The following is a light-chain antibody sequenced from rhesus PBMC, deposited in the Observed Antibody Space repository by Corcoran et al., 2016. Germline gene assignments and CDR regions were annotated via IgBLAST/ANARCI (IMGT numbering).Light chain of an antibody. V-gene: IGKV3-42*03. J-gene: IGKJ3*01. CDR2: GTS. CDR3: LQSGSWPFT. Sequence: EIVLTQSPATLSWSPGERATLSCRASQSVSSRLAWYQQRPVQAPRLLIYGTSNRATGIPDRFSGTGSGTDFTLTICVLEPEDFAISYCLQSGSWPFTFGPGTKLAIK. CDR1: QSVSSR.